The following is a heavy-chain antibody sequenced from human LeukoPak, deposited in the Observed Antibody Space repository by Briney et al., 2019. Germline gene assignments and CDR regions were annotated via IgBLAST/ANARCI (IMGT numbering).Heavy chain of an antibody. V-gene: IGHV3-11*01. Sequence: GGSLRLSCAASGFTFSDYYVSWIRQAPGKGLEWVSYISSSGSTIYYADSVKGRFTISRDNAKNSLYLQMNSLRAEDTAVYYCARENVEMATMGDDAFDIWGQGTMVTVSS. CDR3: ARENVEMATMGDDAFDI. J-gene: IGHJ3*02. D-gene: IGHD5-24*01. CDR2: ISSSGSTI. CDR1: GFTFSDYY.